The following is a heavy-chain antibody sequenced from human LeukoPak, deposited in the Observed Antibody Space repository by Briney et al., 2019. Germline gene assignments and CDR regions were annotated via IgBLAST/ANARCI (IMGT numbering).Heavy chain of an antibody. CDR2: IYPSGST. V-gene: IGHV4-61*02. D-gene: IGHD2-2*02. Sequence: SETLSLTCTVSGGSISSGGYYWSWIRQPAGKGLEWIGRIYPSGSTNYNPSLKSRVTMSVDTSKNQFSLKLSSVTAADTAVYYCARVIGYCTITSCYSYYMDVWGKGTTVTVSS. CDR3: ARVIGYCTITSCYSYYMDV. J-gene: IGHJ6*03. CDR1: GGSISSGGYY.